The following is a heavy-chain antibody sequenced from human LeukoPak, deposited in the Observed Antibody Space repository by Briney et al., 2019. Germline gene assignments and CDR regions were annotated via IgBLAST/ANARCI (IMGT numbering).Heavy chain of an antibody. CDR1: GFTFSSYS. CDR2: ISSSSSYI. J-gene: IGHJ4*02. V-gene: IGHV3-21*01. D-gene: IGHD6-6*01. CDR3: ARGLVPMAAFDY. Sequence: KAGGSLRLSCAASGFTFSSYSMNWVRQAPGKGLEWVSSISSSSSYIYYADSVKGRFTISRDNAKNSLYLQMNSLRAEDTAVYYCARGLVPMAAFDYWGQGTLVTVSS.